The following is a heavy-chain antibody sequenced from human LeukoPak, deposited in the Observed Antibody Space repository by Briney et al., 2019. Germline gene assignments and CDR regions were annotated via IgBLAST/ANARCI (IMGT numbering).Heavy chain of an antibody. CDR1: GFTFSSYA. V-gene: IGHV3-23*01. CDR2: ISGSGGST. D-gene: IGHD3-10*01. CDR3: AKEGGDVLLWFGELLPRICFDY. J-gene: IGHJ4*02. Sequence: GGSLRLSCAASGFTFSSYAMSWVRQAPGKGLEWVSAISGSGGSTYYADSVKGRFTISRDNSKNTLYLQMNSLRAEDTAVYYCAKEGGDVLLWFGELLPRICFDYWGQGTLVTVSS.